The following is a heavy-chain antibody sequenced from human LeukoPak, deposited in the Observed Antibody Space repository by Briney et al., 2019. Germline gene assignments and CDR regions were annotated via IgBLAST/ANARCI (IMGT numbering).Heavy chain of an antibody. CDR3: ARERFGESLDSFDI. CDR1: GFTFISYS. V-gene: IGHV3-21*01. D-gene: IGHD3-10*01. CDR2: ISSSSSYI. J-gene: IGHJ3*02. Sequence: GGSLKLSCAASGFTFISYSRNGVRQAPGKGLEWVSYISSSSSYIYYADSVKGRFTISRDNAKNSLYLQMNSLRAEDTAVYYCARERFGESLDSFDIWGQGTMVTVSS.